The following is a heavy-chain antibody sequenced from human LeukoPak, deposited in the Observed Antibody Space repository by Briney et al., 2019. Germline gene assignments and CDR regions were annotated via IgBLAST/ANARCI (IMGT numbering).Heavy chain of an antibody. CDR2: IDGSDTTI. Sequence: GGSLRLSCAASGFTFSDHYMGWIRQAPGKGLQYVADIDGSDTTINYVDSVKGRFTISRDNAKNALFLQMSDLRAEDTAVYYCARVGTSGWPRFYYYGLDVWGRGTTVTASS. J-gene: IGHJ6*02. CDR3: ARVGTSGWPRFYYYGLDV. CDR1: GFTFSDHY. D-gene: IGHD6-19*01. V-gene: IGHV3-11*01.